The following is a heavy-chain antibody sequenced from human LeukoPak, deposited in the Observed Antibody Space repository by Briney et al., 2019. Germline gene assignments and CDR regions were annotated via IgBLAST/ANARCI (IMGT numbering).Heavy chain of an antibody. D-gene: IGHD3-3*01. Sequence: GGSLRLSCAASGFTFSSYAMSWVRQAPGKGLEWVSAISASGGSTYYADSVKGRFTISRDNSKNTLYLQMSSLRAEDTAVYYCARDGLPERIFDWFDPWGQGTLVTVSS. CDR2: ISASGGST. CDR3: ARDGLPERIFDWFDP. V-gene: IGHV3-23*01. CDR1: GFTFSSYA. J-gene: IGHJ5*02.